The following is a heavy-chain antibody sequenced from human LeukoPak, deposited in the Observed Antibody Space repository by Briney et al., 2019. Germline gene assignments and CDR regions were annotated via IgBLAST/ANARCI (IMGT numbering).Heavy chain of an antibody. D-gene: IGHD2-15*01. CDR2: IKQDESEI. Sequence: GRSLRLSCAASGFTFSSYWMSWVRQAPGKGLEWVANIKQDESEIYYVASVRGRFSISRDNAKNSLFLQMNSLRAEDTAVYYCSREGGCSGGSCSLDYWGQGTLVTVSS. CDR3: SREGGCSGGSCSLDY. V-gene: IGHV3-7*05. CDR1: GFTFSSYW. J-gene: IGHJ4*02.